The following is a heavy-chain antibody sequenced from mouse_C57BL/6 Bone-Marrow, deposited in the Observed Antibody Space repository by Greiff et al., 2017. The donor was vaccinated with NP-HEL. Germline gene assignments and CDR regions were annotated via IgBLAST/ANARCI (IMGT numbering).Heavy chain of an antibody. CDR1: GFNIKDYY. D-gene: IGHD2-2*01. V-gene: IGHV14-2*01. CDR2: IDPEDGET. J-gene: IGHJ2*01. Sequence: VQLQQSGAELVKPGASVKLSCTASGFNIKDYYMHWVKQRTEQGLEWIGRIDPEDGETKYDPKFPGKATITADTSSNTAYLQLSSLTSEDTAVYYCAREDGYGYYFDYWGQGTTLTVSS. CDR3: AREDGYGYYFDY.